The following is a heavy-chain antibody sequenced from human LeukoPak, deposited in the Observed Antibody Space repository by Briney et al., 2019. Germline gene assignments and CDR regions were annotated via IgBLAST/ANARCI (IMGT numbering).Heavy chain of an antibody. V-gene: IGHV4-61*02. CDR3: ASERIRDPYYYYTDV. D-gene: IGHD1-14*01. CDR1: GDSISSGDYY. CDR2: ISSSGST. Sequence: SETLSLTCTVSGDSISSGDYYWRWIRQPAGKGLEWIERISSSGSTNYNPSLKSRVTISVDTSKNQFSLKLSSVTAADTAIYYCASERIRDPYYYYTDVWGKGTTVTISS. J-gene: IGHJ6*03.